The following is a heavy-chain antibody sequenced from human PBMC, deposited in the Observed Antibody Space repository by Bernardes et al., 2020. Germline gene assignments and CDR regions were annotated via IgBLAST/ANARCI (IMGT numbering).Heavy chain of an antibody. D-gene: IGHD1-26*01. Sequence: SGSTLLKPTQTLTLTCPFSGFSLSPSGMCVSWIRQPPGKALEWLARIDWDDDKYYSTSLKTRLTISKDTSKNQVVLTMTNMDPVDTATYYCARIRRYSGSHWIWFDPWGQGTLVTVSS. CDR2: IDWDDDK. CDR3: ARIRRYSGSHWIWFDP. CDR1: GFSLSPSGMC. V-gene: IGHV2-70*11. J-gene: IGHJ5*02.